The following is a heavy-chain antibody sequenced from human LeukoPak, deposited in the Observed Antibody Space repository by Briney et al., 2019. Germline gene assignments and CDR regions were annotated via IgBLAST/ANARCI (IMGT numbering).Heavy chain of an antibody. J-gene: IGHJ5*02. D-gene: IGHD3-10*01. CDR3: ARSPAGSPRNKYNWFDP. Sequence: GGSLRLSCAASGFTFSSYSMNWVRQAPGKGLEWVSYISSSSSTIYYADSVKGRFTISRDNAKNSLYLQMNSLTAADTAVYYCARSPAGSPRNKYNWFDPWGQGTLATVSS. CDR1: GFTFSSYS. CDR2: ISSSSSTI. V-gene: IGHV3-48*01.